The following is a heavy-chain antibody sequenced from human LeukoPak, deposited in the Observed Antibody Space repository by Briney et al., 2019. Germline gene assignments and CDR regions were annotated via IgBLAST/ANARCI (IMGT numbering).Heavy chain of an antibody. V-gene: IGHV3-21*06. CDR2: ITGISDAT. Sequence: GGSLRLSCVASGLKFSTYTMDWVRHVPGRGLEWVSSITGISDATYYGDSVRGRFTISRDNSKNSLYLQMNSLRAEHTAVYYCAREIISGVDWFDPWGQRTLVTVSS. J-gene: IGHJ5*02. CDR3: AREIISGVDWFDP. CDR1: GLKFSTYT. D-gene: IGHD3-10*01.